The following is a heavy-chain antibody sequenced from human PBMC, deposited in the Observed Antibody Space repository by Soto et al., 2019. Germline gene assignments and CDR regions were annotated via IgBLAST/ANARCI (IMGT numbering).Heavy chain of an antibody. J-gene: IGHJ3*02. Sequence: GGHLRISYAASGFTFSSYAMSWVRQAPGKGLVWVSAISGSVGSTYYADSVKGRFTISRDNSKNTLYLQMNSLRAEDTAVYYCAKDMVYCTNGVCYASAFDIWGQGTMVTVSS. V-gene: IGHV3-23*01. D-gene: IGHD2-8*01. CDR2: ISGSVGST. CDR3: AKDMVYCTNGVCYASAFDI. CDR1: GFTFSSYA.